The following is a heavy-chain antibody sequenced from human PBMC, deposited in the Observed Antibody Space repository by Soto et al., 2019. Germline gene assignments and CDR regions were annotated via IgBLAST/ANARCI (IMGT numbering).Heavy chain of an antibody. D-gene: IGHD3-10*01. CDR2: INPNSGGT. V-gene: IGHV1-2*04. CDR1: GYTFTGYY. J-gene: IGHJ6*03. CDR3: AREGYYGSGSALIYCYYYMDV. Sequence: ASVKVSCKASGYTFTGYYMHWVRQAPGQGLEWMGWINPNSGGTNYAQKFQGWVTMTRDTSISTAYMELSRLRSDDTAVYYCAREGYYGSGSALIYCYYYMDVWGKGTTVTVSS.